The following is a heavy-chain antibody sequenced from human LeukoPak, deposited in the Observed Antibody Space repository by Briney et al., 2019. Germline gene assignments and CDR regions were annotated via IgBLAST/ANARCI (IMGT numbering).Heavy chain of an antibody. Sequence: SQTLSLTCAISGDSVSSNSAAWHWIRQSPSRGLEWLGRTYCRSKWYNDYAVSVKSRITINPDTSKNQFSLQLNSVTPEDTAVYYCARDHVDTANGFDYWGQGTLVTVSS. J-gene: IGHJ4*02. CDR3: ARDHVDTANGFDY. CDR2: TYCRSKWYN. V-gene: IGHV6-1*01. D-gene: IGHD5-18*01. CDR1: GDSVSSNSAA.